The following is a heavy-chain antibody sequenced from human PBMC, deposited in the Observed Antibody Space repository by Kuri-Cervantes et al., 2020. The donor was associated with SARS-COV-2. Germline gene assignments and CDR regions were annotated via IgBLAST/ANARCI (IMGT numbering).Heavy chain of an antibody. J-gene: IGHJ3*02. CDR2: IDWDDDK. CDR1: GFSLTTSGMC. D-gene: IGHD3-22*01. Sequence: SGPTLVKPTQTLTLTCPFSGFSLTTSGMCVSWIRQPPGKALEWLALIDWDDDKYYSTSLKTRLTISNDTSKNQVVLTMTNMDPVDTATYYCSRSGELYYYDSSGYSKGDAFDIWGQGTMVTVSS. CDR3: SRSGELYYYDSSGYSKGDAFDI. V-gene: IGHV2-70*01.